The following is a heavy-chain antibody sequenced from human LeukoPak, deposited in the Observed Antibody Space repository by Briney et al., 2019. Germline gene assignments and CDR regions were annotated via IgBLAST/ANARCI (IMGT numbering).Heavy chain of an antibody. CDR1: GFTFSSYV. J-gene: IGHJ5*02. Sequence: GGSLRLSCAASGFTFSSYVMHWVRQPPGKGLEWVAVISYDRSNEHYVDSVKGRFTISRDNSKNTLYVQMNSLRAEDTAVYYCARSGDTNRNWFDPWGQGTLVTVSS. CDR2: ISYDRSNE. CDR3: ARSGDTNRNWFDP. V-gene: IGHV3-30-3*01. D-gene: IGHD1-14*01.